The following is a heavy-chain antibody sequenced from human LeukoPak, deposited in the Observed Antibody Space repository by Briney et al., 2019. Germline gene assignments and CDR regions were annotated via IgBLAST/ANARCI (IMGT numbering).Heavy chain of an antibody. J-gene: IGHJ4*02. D-gene: IGHD6-13*01. Sequence: PSETLSLTCTVSGGSISSSSYYWGWIRQPPGKGLEWIGSISYSGGIYYNPSLKSRVTISVDTSKNQFSLKLSSVTAADTAVYYCASLKTYSSSWYGFDYWGQGTLVTVSS. V-gene: IGHV4-39*07. CDR3: ASLKTYSSSWYGFDY. CDR2: ISYSGGI. CDR1: GGSISSSSYY.